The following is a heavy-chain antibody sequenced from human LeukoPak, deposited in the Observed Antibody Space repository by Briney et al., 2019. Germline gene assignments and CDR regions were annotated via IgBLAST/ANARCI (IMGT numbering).Heavy chain of an antibody. CDR1: GGSFSGYY. J-gene: IGHJ4*02. Sequence: SETLSLTCAVYGGSFSGYYWSWIRQPPGKGLEWIGEINHSGSTNYNPSLKSRVTISVDTSKNQFSLKLSSVTAADTAVYYCARHRKRWSSIDYWGQGTLVTVSS. CDR3: ARHRKRWSSIDY. CDR2: INHSGST. V-gene: IGHV4-34*01. D-gene: IGHD4-23*01.